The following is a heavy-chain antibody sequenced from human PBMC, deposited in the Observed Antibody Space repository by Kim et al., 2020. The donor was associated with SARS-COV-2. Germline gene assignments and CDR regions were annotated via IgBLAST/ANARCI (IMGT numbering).Heavy chain of an antibody. J-gene: IGHJ6*02. CDR2: ISYDGSNK. CDR3: ARDLGRWLQSVYGMDV. V-gene: IGHV3-30-3*01. Sequence: GGSLRLSCAASGFTSSSYAMHWVRQAPGKGLEWVAVISYDGSNKYYADSVKGRFTISRDNSKNTLYLQMNSLRAEDTAVYYCARDLGRWLQSVYGMDVWGQGTTVTVSS. CDR1: GFTSSSYA. D-gene: IGHD5-12*01.